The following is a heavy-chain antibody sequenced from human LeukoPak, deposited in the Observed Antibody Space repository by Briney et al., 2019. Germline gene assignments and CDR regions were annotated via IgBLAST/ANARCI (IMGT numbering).Heavy chain of an antibody. CDR1: GFTVSSNY. Sequence: PGGSLRLSCAASGFTVSSNYMSWVRQAPGKGLEWVSVIYSGGSTYYADSVKGRFTISRDNSKNTLYLQMNSLSAEDAAVYYCAKSGSTSWYLDYWGQGTLVTVSS. V-gene: IGHV3-66*01. D-gene: IGHD6-13*01. CDR2: IYSGGST. J-gene: IGHJ4*02. CDR3: AKSGSTSWYLDY.